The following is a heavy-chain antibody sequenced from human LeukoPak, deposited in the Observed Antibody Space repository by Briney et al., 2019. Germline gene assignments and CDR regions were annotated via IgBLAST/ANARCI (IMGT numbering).Heavy chain of an antibody. CDR3: AREHDYSNFGLLYNWFDP. Sequence: ASVTVSCKAFGYTFTSFDINWVRQAPGQGLEWMGWMNPNSGNTGYAQKFQGRVTMTRNTSISTAYMELSSLRSEGTAVYYCAREHDYSNFGLLYNWFDPWGQGALVTVSS. CDR1: GYTFTSFD. CDR2: MNPNSGNT. D-gene: IGHD4-11*01. J-gene: IGHJ5*02. V-gene: IGHV1-8*01.